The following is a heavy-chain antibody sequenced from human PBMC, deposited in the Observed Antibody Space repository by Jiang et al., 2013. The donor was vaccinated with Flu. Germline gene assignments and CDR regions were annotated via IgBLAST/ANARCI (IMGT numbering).Heavy chain of an antibody. D-gene: IGHD6-19*01. CDR3: ARAWDSSGWYHDDY. V-gene: IGHV1-18*01. Sequence: YNGNTNYAQKLQGRVTMTTDTSTSTAYMELRSLRSDDTAVYYCARAWDSSGWYHDDYWGQGTLVTVSS. J-gene: IGHJ4*02. CDR2: YNGNT.